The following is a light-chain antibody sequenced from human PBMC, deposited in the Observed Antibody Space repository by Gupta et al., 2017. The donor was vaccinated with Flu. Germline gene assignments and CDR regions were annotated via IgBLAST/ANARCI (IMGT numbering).Light chain of an antibody. CDR2: EVN. J-gene: IGLJ3*02. V-gene: IGLV2-18*02. CDR1: SSVFGAYHR. CDR3: CSYTSTGTGV. Sequence: SVIISCRGTSSVFGAYHRVCWYKQHPGKANNRMFYEVNKRSAGDPDRFSGSKAGNTASLTISGLQDEEEADYYCCSYTSTGTGVFGGGTKLTGL.